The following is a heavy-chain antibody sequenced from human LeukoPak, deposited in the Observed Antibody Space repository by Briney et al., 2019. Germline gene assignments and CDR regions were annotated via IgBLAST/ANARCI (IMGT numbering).Heavy chain of an antibody. CDR1: GGSISSYY. Sequence: SSETLSLTCTVSGGSISSYYWSWIRQPPGKGLEWIGYIYYSGSTNYNPSLKSRVTISVDTSKNQFSLKLSSVTAADTAMYYCARFTHYYGMDVWGKGTTVTVSS. CDR3: ARFTHYYGMDV. J-gene: IGHJ6*04. CDR2: IYYSGST. V-gene: IGHV4-59*01.